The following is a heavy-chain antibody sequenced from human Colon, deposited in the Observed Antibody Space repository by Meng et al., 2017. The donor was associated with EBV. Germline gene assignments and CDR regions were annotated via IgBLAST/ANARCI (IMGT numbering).Heavy chain of an antibody. CDR3: ARNYYFDY. CDR2: IYYTGST. CDR1: GGSINSGDYY. Sequence: QWRLQVSGQGLVKPSQTLSLTCTVSGGSINSGDYYWSWIRQPPGKGLEWIGYIYYTGSTYYNPSLKSRVTISMDTSKNQFSLRLSSVTAADTAVYYCARNYYFDYWGQGTLVTVSS. V-gene: IGHV4-30-4*01. J-gene: IGHJ4*02.